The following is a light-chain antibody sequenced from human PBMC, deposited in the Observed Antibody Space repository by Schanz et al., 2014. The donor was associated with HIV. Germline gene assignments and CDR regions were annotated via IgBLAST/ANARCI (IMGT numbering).Light chain of an antibody. CDR3: QSYDSGLRGWV. CDR2: EVS. J-gene: IGLJ3*02. Sequence: QSALTQPPSASGSPGQSVTISCTGTSRDVGGYNYVSWYQQHPGKAPKLMIYEVSKRPSGVPDRFSGSKSGNTASLTVSGLQAEDEADYYCQSYDSGLRGWVFGGGTKLTVL. CDR1: SRDVGGYNY. V-gene: IGLV2-8*01.